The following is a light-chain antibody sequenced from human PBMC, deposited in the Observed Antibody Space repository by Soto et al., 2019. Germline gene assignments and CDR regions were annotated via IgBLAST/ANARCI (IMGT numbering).Light chain of an antibody. Sequence: EIVLTQSPGTLSLSPGERATLSCGTSQSLSSNSLAWYQQKPGQAPRLLIYGASSRATGIPDRFSGSGSGTDFTLTISRLEPKDFAVYYCQQYGSSGTFGQGTKVEIK. V-gene: IGKV3-20*01. CDR3: QQYGSSGT. J-gene: IGKJ1*01. CDR1: QSLSSNS. CDR2: GAS.